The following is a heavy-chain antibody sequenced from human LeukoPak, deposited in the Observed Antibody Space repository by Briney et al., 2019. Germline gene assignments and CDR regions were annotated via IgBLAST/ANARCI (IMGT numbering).Heavy chain of an antibody. CDR1: GGSISSYS. CDR3: AGLQAVGYCSGGSCYPYYYGMDV. CDR2: IYYSGST. D-gene: IGHD2-15*01. J-gene: IGHJ6*02. V-gene: IGHV4-59*01. Sequence: SETLSLTCTVSGGSISSYSWSWIRQPPGKGLEWIGYIYYSGSTNYNPSLKSRVTISVDTSKNQFSLKLSSVTAADTAVYYCAGLQAVGYCSGGSCYPYYYGMDVWGQGTTVTVSS.